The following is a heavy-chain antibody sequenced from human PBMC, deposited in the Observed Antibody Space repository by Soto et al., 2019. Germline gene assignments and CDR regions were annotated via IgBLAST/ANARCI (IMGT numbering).Heavy chain of an antibody. V-gene: IGHV5-51*01. CDR3: ARTRLRYFDWTHQHYFDY. CDR1: GYSFTSYW. CDR2: IYPGDSDT. Sequence: GESLKISCKGSGYSFTSYWIGWVRQMPGKGLEWMGIIYPGDSDTRYSPSFQGQVTISADKSISTAYLQWSSLKASDTAMYYYARTRLRYFDWTHQHYFDYWGQGTLVTVSS. J-gene: IGHJ4*02. D-gene: IGHD3-9*01.